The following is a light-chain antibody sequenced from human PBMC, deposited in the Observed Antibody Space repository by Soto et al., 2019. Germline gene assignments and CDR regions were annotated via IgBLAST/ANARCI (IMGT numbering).Light chain of an antibody. Sequence: EIVMTQSPATLSVSPGERATLSCRASQSVSSNLAWYQQKPGQAPRLLIFGASTRATGIPARFSGSGSGTEFTLTISSLQSEDFAVYWCQQYGNSPTFGQGTKVEIK. V-gene: IGKV3-15*01. CDR2: GAS. J-gene: IGKJ1*01. CDR1: QSVSSN. CDR3: QQYGNSPT.